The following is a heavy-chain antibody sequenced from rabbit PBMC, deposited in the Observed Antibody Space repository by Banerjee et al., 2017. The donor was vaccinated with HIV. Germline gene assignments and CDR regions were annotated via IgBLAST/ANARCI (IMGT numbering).Heavy chain of an antibody. CDR1: GFSFSDNYY. D-gene: IGHD2-1*01. V-gene: IGHV1S45*01. J-gene: IGHJ3*01. Sequence: QEQLEESGGDLVKPEGSLTLTCTASGFSFSDNYYMCWVRQAPGKGLEWIACIYAGSGTSYYASWAKGRFTISETSSTTVTLQMTSLTAADTATYFCARENGYDVYEFTRLDLWGPGTLVTVS. CDR2: IYAGSGTS. CDR3: ARENGYDVYEFTRLDL.